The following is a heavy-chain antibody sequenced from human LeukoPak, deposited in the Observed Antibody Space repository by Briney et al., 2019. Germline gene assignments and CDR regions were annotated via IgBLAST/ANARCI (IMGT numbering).Heavy chain of an antibody. V-gene: IGHV6-1*01. CDR2: TYYRSKWYN. Sequence: SQTLSLTCAISGDSVSSNSAAWNWIRQSPSRGLEWLGRTYYRSKWYNDYAVSVKSRITINPDTSKNQFSLQLNSVTPEDTAVYYCARDGAWWLRGIRGWFDPWGQGTLVTVSS. J-gene: IGHJ5*02. CDR1: GDSVSSNSAA. D-gene: IGHD5-12*01. CDR3: ARDGAWWLRGIRGWFDP.